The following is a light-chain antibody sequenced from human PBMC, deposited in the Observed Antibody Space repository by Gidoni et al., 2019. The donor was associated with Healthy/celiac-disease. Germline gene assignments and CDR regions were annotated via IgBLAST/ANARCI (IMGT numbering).Light chain of an antibody. V-gene: IGKV2-28*01. CDR3: MQALQTPPMCS. CDR1: QSLLLSNGYNY. Sequence: IVLTQSPLSLPVTPGEPASISCRSSQSLLLSNGYNYLDWYLQKPGQSPQLLIYLGSNRASGVPDRFSGSGSGTDFTLKISRVEAEDVEVYYCMQALQTPPMCSFGQGTKLEIK. CDR2: LGS. J-gene: IGKJ2*04.